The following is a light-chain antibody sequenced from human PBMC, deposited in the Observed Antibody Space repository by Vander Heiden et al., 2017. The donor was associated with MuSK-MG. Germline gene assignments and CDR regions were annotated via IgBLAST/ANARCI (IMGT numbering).Light chain of an antibody. Sequence: SYELTQPLSVSVALGQTARITCGGNNIGSKNVHWYQQKPGQAPGRVIYRDSNRPSGIPERFSGSNSGNTATLTISRAQAGDEADYYCQVWDSSTGVFGGGTKLTVL. V-gene: IGLV3-9*01. CDR3: QVWDSSTGV. CDR1: NIGSKN. J-gene: IGLJ2*01. CDR2: RDS.